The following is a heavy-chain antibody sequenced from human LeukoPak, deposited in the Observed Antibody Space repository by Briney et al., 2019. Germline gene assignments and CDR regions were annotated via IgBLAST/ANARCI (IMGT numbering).Heavy chain of an antibody. CDR1: GGTFSSYA. V-gene: IGHV1-69*04. D-gene: IGHD2-15*01. CDR2: IIPILVIA. Sequence: SLKVSCKASGGTFSSYAISWVRQTPGHGLEWMGKIIPILVIANYAQKFQGRVTITADKSTSTAYMELSSLRSEDTAVYYCARTNSGGSWYWFDPWGQGTLVTVSS. CDR3: ARTNSGGSWYWFDP. J-gene: IGHJ5*02.